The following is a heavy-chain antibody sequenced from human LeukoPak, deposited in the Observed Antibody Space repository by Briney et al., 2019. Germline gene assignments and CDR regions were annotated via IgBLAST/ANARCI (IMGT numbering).Heavy chain of an antibody. J-gene: IGHJ6*03. Sequence: SETLSLTCTVSGGSISSYYWSWIRQPPGEGLEWIGSIYYSGSTYYNPSLKSRVTISVDTSKNQFSLKLSSVTAADTAVYYCARGKSDYGDYGGYYYYMDVWGKGTTVTVSS. CDR1: GGSISSYY. V-gene: IGHV4-39*07. D-gene: IGHD4-17*01. CDR2: IYYSGST. CDR3: ARGKSDYGDYGGYYYYMDV.